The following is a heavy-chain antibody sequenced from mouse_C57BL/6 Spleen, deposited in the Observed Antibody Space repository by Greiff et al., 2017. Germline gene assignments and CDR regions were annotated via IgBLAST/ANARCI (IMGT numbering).Heavy chain of an antibody. CDR3: ASVYGNYGYYFDY. CDR1: GFTFSSYA. CDR2: ISDGGSYT. D-gene: IGHD2-1*01. V-gene: IGHV5-4*03. J-gene: IGHJ2*01. Sequence: DVMLVESGGGLVKPGGSLKLSCAASGFTFSSYAMSWVRQTPEKRLEWVATISDGGSYTYYPDNVKGRFTISRDNAKNNLYLQMSHLKSEDTAMYYCASVYGNYGYYFDYWGQGTTLTVSS.